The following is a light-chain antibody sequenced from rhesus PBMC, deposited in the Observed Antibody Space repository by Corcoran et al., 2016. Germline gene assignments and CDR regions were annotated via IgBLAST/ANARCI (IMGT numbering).Light chain of an antibody. CDR1: QSVVHSNGNTY. CDR3: GQGTHVPFS. J-gene: IGKJ3*01. Sequence: VLTQSPLSLSIAPGQPASISCRSSQSVVHSNGNTYLTWYHQKPGQPPRRLIYKVSNRDSGVPDRFSGSGTGTDVTLKINRVEAEDVGLYYCGQGTHVPFSFGPGTKLEIK. CDR2: KVS. V-gene: IGKV2-62*02.